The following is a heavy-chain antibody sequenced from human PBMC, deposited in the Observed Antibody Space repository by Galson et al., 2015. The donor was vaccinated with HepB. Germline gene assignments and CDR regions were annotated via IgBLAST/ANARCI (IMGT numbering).Heavy chain of an antibody. CDR3: ARDFPSPPAIAAAGSYGMDV. D-gene: IGHD6-13*01. CDR1: GFTFSSYA. Sequence: SLRLSCAASGFTFSSYAMHWVRQAPGKGLEYVSAISSNGGSTYYANSVKGRFTISRDNSKNTLYLQMGSLRAEDMAVHYCARDFPSPPAIAAAGSYGMDVWGQGTTVTVSS. J-gene: IGHJ6*02. CDR2: ISSNGGST. V-gene: IGHV3-64*01.